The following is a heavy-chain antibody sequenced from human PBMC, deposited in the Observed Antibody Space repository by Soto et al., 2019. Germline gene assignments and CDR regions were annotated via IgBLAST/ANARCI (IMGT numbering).Heavy chain of an antibody. CDR1: GFSLTSPGMC. V-gene: IGHV2-70*12. J-gene: IGHJ4*02. CDR3: AHRPSGWYLFDY. Sequence: GSGPTLVNPTETLTLTCTFSGFSLTSPGMCVSWIRQSPGKALEWLALIERDDDDKYYSTSLKARLTITKDTSKNQVVLTMTNMDPVDTATYYCAHRPSGWYLFDYWGQGTLVTVSS. D-gene: IGHD6-19*01. CDR2: IERDDDDK.